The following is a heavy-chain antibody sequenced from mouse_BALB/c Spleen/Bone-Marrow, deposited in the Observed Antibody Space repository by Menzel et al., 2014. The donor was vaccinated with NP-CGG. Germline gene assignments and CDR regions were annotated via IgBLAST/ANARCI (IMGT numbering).Heavy chain of an antibody. CDR2: IYPGSGNT. CDR1: GYTFTDYY. CDR3: ARREYGNGGFAY. V-gene: IGHV1-77*01. Sequence: QVQLQQPGAELARPGASVKLSCKASGYTFTDYYINWVKQRTGQGLEWIGEIYPGSGNTYYNEKFKGKATLTADKSSSTAYMQLSSLTSEVSAVYFCARREYGNGGFAYWGQGTLVTVSA. J-gene: IGHJ3*01. D-gene: IGHD2-10*02.